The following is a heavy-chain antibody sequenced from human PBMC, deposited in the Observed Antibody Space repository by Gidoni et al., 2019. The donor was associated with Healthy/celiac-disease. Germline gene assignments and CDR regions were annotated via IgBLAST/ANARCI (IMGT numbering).Heavy chain of an antibody. J-gene: IGHJ4*02. CDR2: ISDDGSNK. Sequence: QVPLVESGGGVVQPGRSLSLSCAASGFTFSSYGMHWVRQAPGKGLEWVAVISDDGSNKYYADSVKGRFTISRDNSKNTLYLQMNSLRAEDTAVYYCAKDNDSSGTNFDYWGQGTLVTVSS. CDR1: GFTFSSYG. V-gene: IGHV3-30*18. CDR3: AKDNDSSGTNFDY. D-gene: IGHD3-22*01.